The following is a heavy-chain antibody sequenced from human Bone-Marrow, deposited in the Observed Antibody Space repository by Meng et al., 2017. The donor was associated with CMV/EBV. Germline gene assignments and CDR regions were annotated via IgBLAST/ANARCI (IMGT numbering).Heavy chain of an antibody. V-gene: IGHV3-7*01. Sequence: GGSLRLSCAASGFTFSSYWMSWVRQAPGKGLEWVANIKQDGSEKYYVDSVKGRFTISRDNAKNSLYLQMNSLRAEDTAVYYCARDRGGYDFWSGYWPTYYFDYWGQGKLVTVSS. CDR1: GFTFSSYW. CDR3: ARDRGGYDFWSGYWPTYYFDY. CDR2: IKQDGSEK. J-gene: IGHJ4*02. D-gene: IGHD3-3*01.